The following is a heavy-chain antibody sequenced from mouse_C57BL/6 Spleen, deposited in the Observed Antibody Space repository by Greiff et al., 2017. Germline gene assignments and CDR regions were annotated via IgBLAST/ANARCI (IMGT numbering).Heavy chain of an antibody. J-gene: IGHJ4*01. D-gene: IGHD2-4*01. Sequence: VQLQQSGAELMKPGASVKLSCKATGYTFTGYWIEWVKQRPGHGLEWIGEILPGSGSTNYTEKFKGKATFTADTYSNTAYMQLSSLTTEDSAIYYCARAGDYDGYSMDYWGQGTSVTVSS. CDR3: ARAGDYDGYSMDY. V-gene: IGHV1-9*01. CDR2: ILPGSGST. CDR1: GYTFTGYW.